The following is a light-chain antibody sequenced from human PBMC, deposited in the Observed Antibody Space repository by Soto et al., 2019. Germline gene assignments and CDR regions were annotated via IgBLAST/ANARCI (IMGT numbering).Light chain of an antibody. CDR2: DVS. J-gene: IGLJ2*01. Sequence: QSVLTQPRSVSGSPGQSVTVSCIGTSSDVGDYNSVSWYQQHPGKAPKLMIYDVSKRPSGVPDRFSGSKSGNTASLTISGLQSEDEADYYCAAWDDSLNGVVFGGGTKVTVL. CDR3: AAWDDSLNGVV. V-gene: IGLV2-11*01. CDR1: SSDVGDYNS.